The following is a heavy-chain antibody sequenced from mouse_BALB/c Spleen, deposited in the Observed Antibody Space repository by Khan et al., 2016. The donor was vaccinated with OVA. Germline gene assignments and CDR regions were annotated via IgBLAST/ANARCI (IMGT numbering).Heavy chain of an antibody. CDR2: IDPSDSET. CDR1: GYTFTSYW. V-gene: IGHV1-61*01. Sequence: QVQLKQSGAELVRPGASVKLSCKASGYTFTSYWMNWVKQRPGQGLEWIGMIDPSDSETHYNQMFKDKATLTVDKFSRTAYMQLSSLTSEDSAVYYGARGEKEGWDPSWFAYWGQGTLVTVSA. J-gene: IGHJ3*01. CDR3: ARGEKEGWDPSWFAY. D-gene: IGHD4-1*01.